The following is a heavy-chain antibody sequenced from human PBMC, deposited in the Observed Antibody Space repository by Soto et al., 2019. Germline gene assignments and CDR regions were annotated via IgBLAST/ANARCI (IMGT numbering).Heavy chain of an antibody. Sequence: GASVKVSCKASGYTFTGYYIHWVRQAPGQGLEWLGWINPNSGGTNYAQKFQGWVTMTRDTSISTAYMELSRLRSDDTAMYYCARDGVGDASSGYYYNGRGGWRRGNTVTVGS. D-gene: IGHD3-10*01. CDR3: ARDGVGDASSGYYYNGRGG. J-gene: IGHJ6*04. V-gene: IGHV1-2*04. CDR2: INPNSGGT. CDR1: GYTFTGYY.